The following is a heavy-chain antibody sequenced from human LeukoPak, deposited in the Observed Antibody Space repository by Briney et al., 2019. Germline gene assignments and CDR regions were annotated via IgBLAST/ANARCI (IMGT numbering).Heavy chain of an antibody. CDR3: ARDQGENYDSSGYYPY. CDR2: ISYDGSNK. J-gene: IGHJ4*02. V-gene: IGHV3-30*03. D-gene: IGHD3-22*01. CDR1: GFTFSSYG. Sequence: PGRSLRLSCAASGFTFSSYGMHWVRQAPGKGLEWVAVISYDGSNKYYADSVMGRFTISRDNGKNSLYLQMNSLRAEDTAVYYCARDQGENYDSSGYYPYWGQGTLVTVSS.